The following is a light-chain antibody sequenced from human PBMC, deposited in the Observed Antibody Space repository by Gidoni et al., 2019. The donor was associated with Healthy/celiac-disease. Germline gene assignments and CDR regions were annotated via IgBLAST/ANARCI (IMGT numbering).Light chain of an antibody. CDR3: SSYTSSSTSV. Sequence: QPALTQPASVSGSPGQSITISCTGTRSDVGGYNHVSWYQQHPGKAPKLMINDFSNRPSGVSHRFSGSKSGNTASLTISGLQTEDEADYYCSSYTSSSTSVFGGGTKLTVL. CDR2: DFS. V-gene: IGLV2-14*03. J-gene: IGLJ3*02. CDR1: RSDVGGYNH.